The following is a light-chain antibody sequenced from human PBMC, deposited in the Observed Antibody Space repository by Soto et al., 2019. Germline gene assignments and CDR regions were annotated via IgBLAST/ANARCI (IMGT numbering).Light chain of an antibody. V-gene: IGKV3-20*01. CDR2: DAS. J-gene: IGKJ1*01. CDR1: QSVSSY. Sequence: EIALTQSPATLSLSPGERPTLYCRASQSVSSYLACYQQKPGQAPRLLIYDASSRATGIPDRFSGSGSETDFTLTISRLEPEDFAVYYCQQYGTSPRTFGQGTKV. CDR3: QQYGTSPRT.